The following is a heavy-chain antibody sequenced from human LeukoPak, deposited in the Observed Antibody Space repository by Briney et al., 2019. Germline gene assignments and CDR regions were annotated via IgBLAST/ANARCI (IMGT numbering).Heavy chain of an antibody. CDR2: INPNSGGT. J-gene: IGHJ3*02. CDR1: RYTFTGYY. Sequence: ASVKVSCKASRYTFTGYYMHWVRQAPGQGLEWMGWINPNSGGTNYAQRFQGRVTMTRDTSISTAYIELSRLRSDDTAVYYCARGLPMIVYAFDIWGQGTMVTVS. CDR3: ARGLPMIVYAFDI. V-gene: IGHV1-2*02. D-gene: IGHD3-22*01.